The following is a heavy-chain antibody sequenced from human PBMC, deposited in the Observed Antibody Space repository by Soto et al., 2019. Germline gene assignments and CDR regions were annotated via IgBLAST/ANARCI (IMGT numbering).Heavy chain of an antibody. CDR3: AKGVVVAANADYYYYGMDV. CDR2: ISGSGNST. D-gene: IGHD2-2*01. Sequence: VQLLESGGGLVQPGGSLRLSCAASGFTFSNYAMSWVRQAPGKGLEWVSTISGSGNSTYYADSVKGRFTISRDNSKNTLYLQMNSLRAEDTAVYYCAKGVVVAANADYYYYGMDVWGQGTTVTVSS. V-gene: IGHV3-23*01. CDR1: GFTFSNYA. J-gene: IGHJ6*02.